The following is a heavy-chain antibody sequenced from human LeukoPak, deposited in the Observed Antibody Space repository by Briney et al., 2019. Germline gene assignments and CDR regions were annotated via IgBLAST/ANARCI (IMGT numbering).Heavy chain of an antibody. CDR3: ARDPRKTAFGDLPWGYYYMDV. CDR1: GFTFSNYW. CDR2: IRSDGANE. D-gene: IGHD3-16*01. V-gene: IGHV3-30*02. Sequence: QAGGSLRLSCAASGFTFSNYWMSWVRQAPGKGLEWVAFIRSDGANEFYADSVKGRFTISRDNSKNSLYLHMGSLRPEDTAVYYCARDPRKTAFGDLPWGYYYMDVWGKGTTVTVSS. J-gene: IGHJ6*03.